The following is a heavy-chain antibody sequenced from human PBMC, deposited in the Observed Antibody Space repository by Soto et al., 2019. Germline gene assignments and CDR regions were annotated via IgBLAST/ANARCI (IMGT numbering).Heavy chain of an antibody. J-gene: IGHJ4*02. Sequence: QMQLQESGPGLVKPSQTLSLTCTVSGGSINSDAYYWSWIRQPPGKGLEWIGHIYYSGRTYYAPSMESRRTISLDTAKNQFSLRLSSVNASDTAVEYCARDRSNSPDYFDYWGQGTLVTVSS. V-gene: IGHV4-30-4*01. CDR1: GGSINSDAYY. CDR3: ARDRSNSPDYFDY. D-gene: IGHD6-6*01. CDR2: IYYSGRT.